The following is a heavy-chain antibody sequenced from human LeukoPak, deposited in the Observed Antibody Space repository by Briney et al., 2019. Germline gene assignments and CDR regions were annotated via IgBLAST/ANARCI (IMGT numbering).Heavy chain of an antibody. CDR1: AFSFWSHS. D-gene: IGHD2-21*01. Sequence: GRSLRLSCAASAFSFWSHSMHWVRQAPGKGLEWVALISKDGSTEYYADSVKGRFTISRDNSKNTLYLQMNSLRAEDTAVYYCARNPNGDFYFDHWGQGTLVTVSS. CDR2: ISKDGSTE. J-gene: IGHJ4*02. V-gene: IGHV3-30*04. CDR3: ARNPNGDFYFDH.